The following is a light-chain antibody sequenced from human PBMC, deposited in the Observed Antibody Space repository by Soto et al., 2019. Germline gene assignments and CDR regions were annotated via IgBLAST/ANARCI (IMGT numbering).Light chain of an antibody. CDR3: ETWDRKTQNWV. CDR1: SGHSSYI. Sequence: QSVLTQSSSASASLGSSVKLTCTLSSGHSSYIIAWHQQQPGKAPRYLMKLEGSGSYNKGSGVPDRFSGSSSGADRYLTISNLQFEDEADYYCETWDRKTQNWVFGRGTKHTVL. V-gene: IGLV4-60*02. J-gene: IGLJ3*02. CDR2: LEGSGSY.